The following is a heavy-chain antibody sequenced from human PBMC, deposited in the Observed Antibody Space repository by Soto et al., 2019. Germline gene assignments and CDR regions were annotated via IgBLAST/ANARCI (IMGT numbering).Heavy chain of an antibody. CDR1: GITVSDSY. V-gene: IGHV3-53*01. CDR2: IHSGGST. D-gene: IGHD1-26*01. J-gene: IGHJ4*01. CDR3: ATVRYSGSYTPSYYFDY. Sequence: GGSLRLSCAASGITVSDSYMTWVRQAPGKGLEWVSIIHSGGSTFYADSVKGRFTISRDKSKNTLYVQLSSLRADDTAVYYCATVRYSGSYTPSYYFDYWGRGTLVTVSS.